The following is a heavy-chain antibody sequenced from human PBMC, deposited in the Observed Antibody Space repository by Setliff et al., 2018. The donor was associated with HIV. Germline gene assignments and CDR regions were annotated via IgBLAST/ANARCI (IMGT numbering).Heavy chain of an antibody. J-gene: IGHJ4*02. CDR3: ARVIIKAADY. D-gene: IGHD6-25*01. V-gene: IGHV1-46*01. CDR2: INPSGGST. CDR1: GYTFTSYY. Sequence: ASVKVSCKASGYTFTSYYMSWVRQAPGQGLEWMGIINPSGGSTTYSQKFQGRVTMTRDTSTRTVYMDLSSLRSEDTAIYYCARVIIKAADYWGQGTLVTVSS.